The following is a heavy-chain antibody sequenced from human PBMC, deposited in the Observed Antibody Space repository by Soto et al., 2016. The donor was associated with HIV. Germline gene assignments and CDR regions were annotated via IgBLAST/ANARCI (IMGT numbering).Heavy chain of an antibody. CDR2: IKSKTDGGTT. CDR1: GFTLSNAW. CDR3: TTVGGYCTGGVCYF. D-gene: IGHD2-8*02. Sequence: EVQLVESGGGLVKPGGSLRHSCAASGFTLSNAWMSWVRQAPGKGLEWVGRIKSKTDGGTTDYAAPVKGRFTISRDDSKNTLYLQMNSLKTEDTAVYYCTTVGGYCTGGVCYFWGQGTLVTVSS. V-gene: IGHV3-15*01. J-gene: IGHJ4*02.